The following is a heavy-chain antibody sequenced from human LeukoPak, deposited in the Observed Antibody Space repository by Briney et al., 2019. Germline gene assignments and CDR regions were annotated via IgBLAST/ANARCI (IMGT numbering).Heavy chain of an antibody. V-gene: IGHV3-21*01. D-gene: IGHD6-19*01. CDR1: GFTFSGYD. CDR3: ARHVSGKEWLSPYYYMDV. J-gene: IGHJ6*03. CDR2: ISGSSSYI. Sequence: PGGSLRLSCAASGFTFSGYDMNWVRQAPGKGLEWVSSISGSSSYIYYADSMKGRFTISRDKGKNSLYLQMYSLRAEDTAVYYCARHVSGKEWLSPYYYMDVWGKGTTVTVSS.